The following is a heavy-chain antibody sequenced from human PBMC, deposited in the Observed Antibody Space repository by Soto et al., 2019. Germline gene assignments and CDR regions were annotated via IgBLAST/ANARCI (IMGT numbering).Heavy chain of an antibody. CDR1: GGSISSSSYY. V-gene: IGHV4-39*01. CDR3: ARGRNWFDP. Sequence: SETLSLTCTVSGGSISSSSYYWGWIRQPPGKGLEWIGSIYYSGSTYYNPSLKSRVTISVDTSKNQFSLKLSSVTAADTAVYYCARGRNWFDPWGKGPLVTVSS. J-gene: IGHJ5*02. CDR2: IYYSGST.